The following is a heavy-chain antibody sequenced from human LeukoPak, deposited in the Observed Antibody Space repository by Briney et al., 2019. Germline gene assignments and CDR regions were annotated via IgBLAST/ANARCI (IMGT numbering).Heavy chain of an antibody. Sequence: PGGSLRLSCAASGFTFSTYNMNWVRQAPGKGLEWVAYISTSISTIYYTDSVKGRFTISRDNAKNSLYLQMNSLRAEDTAVYYCARVGDYYYMGVWGKGTTVTVSS. D-gene: IGHD3-16*01. CDR2: ISTSISTI. CDR3: ARVGDYYYMGV. CDR1: GFTFSTYN. V-gene: IGHV3-48*04. J-gene: IGHJ6*03.